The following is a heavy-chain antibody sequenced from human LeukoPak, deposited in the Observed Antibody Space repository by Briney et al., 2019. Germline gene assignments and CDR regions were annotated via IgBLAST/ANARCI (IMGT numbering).Heavy chain of an antibody. V-gene: IGHV1-69*13. CDR3: AMIRIAVAANWFDS. D-gene: IGHD6-19*01. Sequence: SVKVSCKASGGTFSSYAISWVRQAPGQGLEWMGGIIPIFGTANYAQKFQGRVTITADESTSTAYMELSSLRSEDTAVYYCAMIRIAVAANWFDSWGQGTLVTVSS. CDR2: IIPIFGTA. CDR1: GGTFSSYA. J-gene: IGHJ5*01.